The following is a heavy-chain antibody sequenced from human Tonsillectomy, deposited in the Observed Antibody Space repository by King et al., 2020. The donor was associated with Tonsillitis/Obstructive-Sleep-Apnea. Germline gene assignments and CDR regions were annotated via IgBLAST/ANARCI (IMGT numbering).Heavy chain of an antibody. J-gene: IGHJ4*02. CDR1: GFTFSSYC. V-gene: IGHV3-30*03. CDR3: AREERFLEWLFSY. Sequence: VQLVESGGGVVQPGRSLRLSCAASGFTFSSYCMHWVRPAPGKGLGWVSLIYDDGSNKYYADTVKSPFSISRDNSKNTLYLQMNRLRAEETAVCYSAREERFLEWLFSYWGQGTLVTASS. D-gene: IGHD3-3*01. CDR2: IYDDGSNK.